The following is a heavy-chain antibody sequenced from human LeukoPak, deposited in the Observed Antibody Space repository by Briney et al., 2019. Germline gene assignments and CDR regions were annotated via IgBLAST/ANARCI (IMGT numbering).Heavy chain of an antibody. D-gene: IGHD5-12*01. V-gene: IGHV4-61*05. J-gene: IGHJ4*02. Sequence: SETLSLTCTVSGGSISSSSYYWGWIRQPPGKGLEWIVYIYYSGNTNYNPSLKSRVTISVDTSKNQFSLKLSSVTAADTAVYYCARHGAGYSGYENFDYWGQGTLVTVSS. CDR3: ARHGAGYSGYENFDY. CDR1: GGSISSSSYY. CDR2: IYYSGNT.